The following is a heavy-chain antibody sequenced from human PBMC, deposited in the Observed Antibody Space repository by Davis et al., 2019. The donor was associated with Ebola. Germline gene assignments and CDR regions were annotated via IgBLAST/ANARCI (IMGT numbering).Heavy chain of an antibody. D-gene: IGHD2-15*01. J-gene: IGHJ6*02. CDR1: GFTFRTYW. CDR2: IKVDGSEK. CDR3: ARERVSCRGVSCYYSGLDV. V-gene: IGHV3-7*03. Sequence: GGSLRLSCAASGFTFRTYWMSWVRQAPGKGLEWVANIKVDGSEKFYADSLKGRFAISRDNAKNSLYLQINSLGAEETSVYYCARERVSCRGVSCYYSGLDVWGQGTTVTVSS.